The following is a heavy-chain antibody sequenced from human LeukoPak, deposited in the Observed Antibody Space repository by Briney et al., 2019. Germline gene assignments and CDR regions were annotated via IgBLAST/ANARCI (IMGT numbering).Heavy chain of an antibody. D-gene: IGHD3-22*01. V-gene: IGHV3-7*05. CDR3: VRERTNYYDSSGYY. CDR2: IEQDGSEK. J-gene: IGHJ4*02. CDR1: GCTFSSYW. Sequence: GGSLRLSCAASGCTFSSYWMSWVRQAPGQGLEWVANIEQDGSEKYYVDSVKGRFTISRDNAKNSLYLEMNSLRAEDTAVYYCVRERTNYYDSSGYYWGQGTLVTVSS.